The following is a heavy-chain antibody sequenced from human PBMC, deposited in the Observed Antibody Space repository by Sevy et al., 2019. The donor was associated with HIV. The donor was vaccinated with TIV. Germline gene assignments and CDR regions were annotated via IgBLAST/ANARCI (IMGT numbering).Heavy chain of an antibody. CDR1: GFSLTTSGVG. J-gene: IGHJ3*01. V-gene: IGHV2-5*02. CDR3: AHRPYGDYVGGFDV. CDR2: IYWDDDT. Sequence: SGPTLVKPTQTLTLTCTFSGFSLTTSGVGVGWIRQPPGKALEWLALIYWDDDTYYSPSLKSRLTITKDTSKNQVVLRMTNMDPVDTATYFCAHRPYGDYVGGFDVWGQGTLVTVSS. D-gene: IGHD4-17*01.